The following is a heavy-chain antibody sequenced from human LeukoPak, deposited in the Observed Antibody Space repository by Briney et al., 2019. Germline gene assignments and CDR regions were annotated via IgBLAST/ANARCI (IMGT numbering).Heavy chain of an antibody. V-gene: IGHV3-7*03. CDR2: IKADGGEK. CDR3: AKDGVWIGEKKANMDI. D-gene: IGHD3-10*01. Sequence: GGSLRLSCAASGFTFSTYWMNWFRQTPGKGLEWVAKIKADGGEKDHVASVKGRFTISRDNSRNTLYLQMNSLRAEDTAVYYCAKDGVWIGEKKANMDIWGKGTTV. J-gene: IGHJ6*03. CDR1: GFTFSTYW.